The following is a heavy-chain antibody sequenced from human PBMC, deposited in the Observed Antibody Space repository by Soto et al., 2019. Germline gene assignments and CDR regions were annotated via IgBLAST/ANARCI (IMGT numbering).Heavy chain of an antibody. J-gene: IGHJ4*02. CDR2: IYYSGTT. CDR1: GGSISSYY. Sequence: PSETLSLTCTVSGGSISSYYWGWIRQPPGKGLEWIGSIYYSGTTYYNPSLKGRVTMSVDPSKNHFSLKLNSVTAADTAVYYCARHFSRDGNNFFDYWGQGALVTVSS. V-gene: IGHV4-39*01. CDR3: ARHFSRDGNNFFDY. D-gene: IGHD2-2*01.